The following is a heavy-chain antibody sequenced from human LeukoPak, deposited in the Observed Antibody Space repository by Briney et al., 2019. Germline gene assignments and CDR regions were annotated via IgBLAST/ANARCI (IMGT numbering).Heavy chain of an antibody. CDR1: GYSISSGYY. CDR2: IYHSGST. Sequence: PSETLSLTCTVSGYSISSGYYWGWIRQPPGKGLEWIGSIYHSGSTYYNPSLKSRVTISVDTSKNQFSLKLSSVTAADTAVHYCARDHEYWGQGTLVTVSS. J-gene: IGHJ4*02. V-gene: IGHV4-38-2*02. CDR3: ARDHEY.